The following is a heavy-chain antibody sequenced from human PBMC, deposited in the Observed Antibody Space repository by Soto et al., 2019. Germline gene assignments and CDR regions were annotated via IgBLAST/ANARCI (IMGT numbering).Heavy chain of an antibody. Sequence: SETLSLPCTVSGGSISSSSYYWGWIRQPPGKGLEWIGSIYYSGSTYYNPSLKSRVTISVDTSKNQFSLKLSSVTAADTAVYYCASLCSSTSCLDYWGQGTLVTVSS. CDR3: ASLCSSTSCLDY. J-gene: IGHJ4*02. CDR2: IYYSGST. CDR1: GGSISSSSYY. V-gene: IGHV4-39*01. D-gene: IGHD2-2*01.